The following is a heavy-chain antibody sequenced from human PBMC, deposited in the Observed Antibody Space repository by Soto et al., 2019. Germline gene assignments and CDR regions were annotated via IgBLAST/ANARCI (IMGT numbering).Heavy chain of an antibody. CDR1: GYTFTNYG. J-gene: IGHJ5*02. V-gene: IGHV1-18*01. Sequence: QVQLVQSGAEVKKPGASVKVSCKASGYTFTNYGISWVRQAPGQGLEWMGWINTYNGNTNHAQKRQGRVTMTPETATSTAYMELRSLRSDDTAVYYCARGVGSGTYYNQYNWFDPWGQGTLVTVSS. D-gene: IGHD3-10*01. CDR2: INTYNGNT. CDR3: ARGVGSGTYYNQYNWFDP.